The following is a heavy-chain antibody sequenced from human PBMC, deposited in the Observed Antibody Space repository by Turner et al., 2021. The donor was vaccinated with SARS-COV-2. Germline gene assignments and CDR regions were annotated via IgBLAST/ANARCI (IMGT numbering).Heavy chain of an antibody. J-gene: IGHJ6*02. CDR1: GDSVASNSAA. D-gene: IGHD6-13*01. V-gene: IGHV6-1*01. CDR3: ARGREEAAELICGDYYYGMDV. CDR2: TYYRSKWYN. Sequence: QVQLQQSGPGLVKLSRTLSLTCAISGDSVASNSAAWNWIRQSPSRGLEWLGRTYYRSKWYNDYAVYVKSRITINPYTSKNQFSLQLNSVTPEDTAVYYCARGREEAAELICGDYYYGMDVWGQGTTVTVSS.